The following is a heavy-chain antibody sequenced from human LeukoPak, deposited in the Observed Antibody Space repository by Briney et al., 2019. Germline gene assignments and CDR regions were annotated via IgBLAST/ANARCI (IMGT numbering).Heavy chain of an antibody. CDR3: AKKYSYGSGAGDALDI. V-gene: IGHV3-30*18. CDR1: GFTFSSYA. CDR2: ISYDGSLK. J-gene: IGHJ3*02. Sequence: PGGSLRLSCAASGFTFSSYAMSWVRQAPGKGLEWVAVISYDGSLKHYLDSVKGRFTISRDNSKSTLYLQMDSLRVEDTAVYYCAKKYSYGSGAGDALDIWGHGTLVTVSS. D-gene: IGHD3-10*01.